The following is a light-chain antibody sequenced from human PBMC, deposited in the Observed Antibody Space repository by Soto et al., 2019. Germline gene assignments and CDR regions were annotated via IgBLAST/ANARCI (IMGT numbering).Light chain of an antibody. J-gene: IGLJ1*01. CDR3: ATWDDSLSGRV. V-gene: IGLV1-47*01. CDR2: RNN. Sequence: QAVVTQPPSASGTPGQRVTISCSGSSSNIGSNYVYWYQQLPGTAPKVLIYRNNQRPSGVPDRFSGSKSGTSASLAISGLRSEDEADYYCATWDDSLSGRVFGTGTKLTVL. CDR1: SSNIGSNY.